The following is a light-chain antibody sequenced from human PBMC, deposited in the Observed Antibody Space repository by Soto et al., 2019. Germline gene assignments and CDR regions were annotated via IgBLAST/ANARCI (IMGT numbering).Light chain of an antibody. CDR2: LDRSGSY. J-gene: IGLJ3*02. CDR3: ETWYSNTHKV. CDR1: SGHSTYI. Sequence: QTVVTQSSSASASLGSSVKLTCILSSGHSTYIIAWHQQQPGKAPRFLMTLDRSGSYNRGSGVLDRFSGSSSGADRYLTISNLQFEDEGDYYCETWYSNTHKVFGGGTTLTVL. V-gene: IGLV4-60*02.